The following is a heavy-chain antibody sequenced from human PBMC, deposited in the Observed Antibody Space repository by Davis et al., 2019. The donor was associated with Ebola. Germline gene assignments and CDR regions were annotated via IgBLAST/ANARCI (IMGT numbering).Heavy chain of an antibody. J-gene: IGHJ6*02. CDR1: GFTFDDYA. D-gene: IGHD3-22*01. CDR2: ISGDGGST. V-gene: IGHV3-43*02. Sequence: PGGSLRLSCAASGFTFDDYAMHWVRQAPGKGLEWVSLISGDGGSTYYADSVKGRFTISRDNSKNSLYLQMNSLRTEDTALYYCAKDTYYYDSMDGMDVWGQGTTITVSS. CDR3: AKDTYYYDSMDGMDV.